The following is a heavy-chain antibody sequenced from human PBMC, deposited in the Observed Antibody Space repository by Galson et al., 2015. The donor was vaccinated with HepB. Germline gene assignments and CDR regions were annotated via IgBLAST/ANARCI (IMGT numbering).Heavy chain of an antibody. CDR3: ARAFLGGWLRPPSDY. CDR2: INAGNGNT. V-gene: IGHV1-3*01. Sequence: SVKVSCKASGYTFTSYAMHWVRQAPGQRLEWMGWINAGNGNTKYSQKFQGRVTITRDTSASTAYMELSSLRSEDTAVYYCARAFLGGWLRPPSDYWGQGTLVTVSS. CDR1: GYTFTSYA. D-gene: IGHD5-12*01. J-gene: IGHJ4*02.